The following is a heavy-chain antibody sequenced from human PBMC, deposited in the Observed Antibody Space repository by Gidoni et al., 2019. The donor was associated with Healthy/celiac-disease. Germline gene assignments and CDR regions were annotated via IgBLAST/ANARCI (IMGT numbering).Heavy chain of an antibody. CDR1: GFTFSSYG. CDR2: ISYDGSNK. Sequence: QVQLVESGGGVVQPGRSLRLSCAASGFTFSSYGMHWVRQAPGKGLEWLAVISYDGSNKYYADSVKGRFTISRDNSKNTLYLQMNSLRAEDTAVYYCAKDGYSSGWSGLDPWGQGTLVTVSS. J-gene: IGHJ5*02. D-gene: IGHD6-19*01. CDR3: AKDGYSSGWSGLDP. V-gene: IGHV3-30*18.